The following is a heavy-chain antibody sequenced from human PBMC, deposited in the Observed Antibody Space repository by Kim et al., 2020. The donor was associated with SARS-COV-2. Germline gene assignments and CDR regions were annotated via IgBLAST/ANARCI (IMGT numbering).Heavy chain of an antibody. Sequence: GGSLRLSCAASGFTFSTYSMNWVRQTPGKGLAWISYISSSSRTIYYADSVKGRFTISRDNAKNSLYLQMNSLRDEDTAVYYCARQGYGSGSYGYWGQGTLVTVSS. CDR3: ARQGYGSGSYGY. CDR2: ISSSSRTI. V-gene: IGHV3-48*02. J-gene: IGHJ4*02. D-gene: IGHD3-10*01. CDR1: GFTFSTYS.